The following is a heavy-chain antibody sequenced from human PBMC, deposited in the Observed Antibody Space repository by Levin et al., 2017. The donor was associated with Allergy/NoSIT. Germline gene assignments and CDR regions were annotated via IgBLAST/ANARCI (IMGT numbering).Heavy chain of an antibody. CDR2: LSASGDST. D-gene: IGHD6-19*01. CDR1: GFTFSRYA. Sequence: GGSLRLSCAASGFTFSRYAMSWVRQAPGKGLEWVSSLSASGDSTSYADSVKGRFTISRHNSKNTLYLQVNSLRAEDTAVYYCAKGANIYSSGWYYDYFDSWGQGTLVTVSS. CDR3: AKGANIYSSGWYYDYFDS. V-gene: IGHV3-23*01. J-gene: IGHJ4*02.